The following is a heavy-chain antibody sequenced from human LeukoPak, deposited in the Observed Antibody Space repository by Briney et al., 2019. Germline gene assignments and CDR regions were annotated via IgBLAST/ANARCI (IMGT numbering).Heavy chain of an antibody. V-gene: IGHV3-49*04. Sequence: GGSLRLSCTASGFTFGDYAMSWVRQAPGKGLEWVGFIRSKAYGGTTEYAASVKGRFTISRDDSKSIAYLQMNSLKTEDTAVYYCTRDQEQQLTNFDYWGQGTLVTVSS. CDR2: IRSKAYGGTT. D-gene: IGHD6-13*01. CDR1: GFTFGDYA. CDR3: TRDQEQQLTNFDY. J-gene: IGHJ4*02.